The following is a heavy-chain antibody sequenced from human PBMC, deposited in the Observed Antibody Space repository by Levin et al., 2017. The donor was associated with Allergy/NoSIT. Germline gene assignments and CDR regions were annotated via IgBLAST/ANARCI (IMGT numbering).Heavy chain of an antibody. V-gene: IGHV3-33*01. CDR1: GFTFSSYG. J-gene: IGHJ4*02. CDR3: ARGTYDSSGYYPDY. Sequence: GGSLRLSCAASGFTFSSYGMHWVRQAPGKGLEWVAVIWYDGSNKYYADSVKGRFTISRDNSKNTLYLQMNSLRAEDTAVYYCARGTYDSSGYYPDYWGQGTLVTVSS. CDR2: IWYDGSNK. D-gene: IGHD3-22*01.